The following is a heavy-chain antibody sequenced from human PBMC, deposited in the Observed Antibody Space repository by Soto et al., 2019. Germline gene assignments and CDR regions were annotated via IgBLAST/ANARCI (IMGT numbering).Heavy chain of an antibody. J-gene: IGHJ3*02. CDR3: ERRLTEINYANERPNDVFDI. CDR1: ADSFSTYW. D-gene: IGHD2-8*01. V-gene: IGHV5-51*01. Sequence: PGESLKISFTVYADSFSTYWICWVRQMPVKGLEWMGVIYPGDSDTRYSPSFEGQVSISADKSTSTAYLQWDSLKASDTAIYYCERRLTEINYANERPNDVFDIWVQEKIVTIS. CDR2: IYPGDSDT.